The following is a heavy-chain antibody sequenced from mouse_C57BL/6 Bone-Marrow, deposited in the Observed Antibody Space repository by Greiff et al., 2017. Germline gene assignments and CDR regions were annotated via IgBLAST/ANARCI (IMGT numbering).Heavy chain of an antibody. V-gene: IGHV5-4*01. CDR2: LSDGGSYT. J-gene: IGHJ3*01. CDR3: AREATVVAP. Sequence: EVQLVESGGGLVKPGGSLKLSCAASGFTFSSYAMSWVRQTPEKRLEWVATLSDGGSYTYYPDNVKGRFTISRDNAKNNLYLQMSHLKSEDTAMYYCAREATVVAPCGQGTLVTVSA. D-gene: IGHD1-1*01. CDR1: GFTFSSYA.